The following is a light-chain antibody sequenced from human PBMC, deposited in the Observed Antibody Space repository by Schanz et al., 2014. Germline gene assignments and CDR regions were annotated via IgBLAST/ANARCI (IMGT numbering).Light chain of an antibody. CDR1: QSVRSSF. J-gene: IGKJ1*01. CDR2: GAS. Sequence: EIVLTQSPGTLSSSPGERATLSCRASQSVRSSFLAWYQQKPGQAPRLLIYGASTRATGVPARFSGSGSGTEFTLTISRLEPEDFAVYYCQQYGSSPRETFGQGTKVEIK. CDR3: QQYGSSPRET. V-gene: IGKV3-20*01.